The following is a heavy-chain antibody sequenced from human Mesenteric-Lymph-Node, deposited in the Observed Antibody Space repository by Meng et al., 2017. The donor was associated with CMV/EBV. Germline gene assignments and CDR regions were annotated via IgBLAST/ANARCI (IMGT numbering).Heavy chain of an antibody. CDR2: IFWDDVK. Sequence: SGFSVSPSGVGVGWIRQPPGRALEWLALIFWDDVKRYNPSLKDRLTVTKDTSRNHVVLTLTRVDPVDTATYYCVHTSVTSVTTLFDFWGRGSLVTVSS. CDR3: VHTSVTSVTTLFDF. J-gene: IGHJ4*02. CDR1: GFSVSPSGVG. V-gene: IGHV2-5*02. D-gene: IGHD4-17*01.